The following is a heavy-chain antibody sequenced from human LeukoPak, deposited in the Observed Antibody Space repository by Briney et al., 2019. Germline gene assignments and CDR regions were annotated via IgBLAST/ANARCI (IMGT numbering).Heavy chain of an antibody. CDR3: AKGGLGFGELLTCRS. Sequence: GGSLRLSCAASGFTFSSYAMSWVRQAPGKGLEWVSAISGSGGSTYYADSVKGRFIISRDNSKNTLYLQMNSLRAEDTAVYYCAKGGLGFGELLTCRSWGQGTLVTVSS. CDR1: GFTFSSYA. J-gene: IGHJ4*02. V-gene: IGHV3-23*01. D-gene: IGHD3-10*01. CDR2: ISGSGGST.